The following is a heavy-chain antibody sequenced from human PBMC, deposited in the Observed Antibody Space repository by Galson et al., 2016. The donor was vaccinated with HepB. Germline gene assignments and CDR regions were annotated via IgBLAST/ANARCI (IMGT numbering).Heavy chain of an antibody. CDR2: ISASGGNT. Sequence: SLRLSCAASGFPLRSYAMSWVRQAPGKGLEWVSAISASGGNTYYADSVMGRFTISRDNSKNTLYLQMNSLRAEDTAVYYCARERGASTWYYFDYWGQGALVTVSS. D-gene: IGHD2-2*01. V-gene: IGHV3-23*01. CDR1: GFPLRSYA. CDR3: ARERGASTWYYFDY. J-gene: IGHJ4*02.